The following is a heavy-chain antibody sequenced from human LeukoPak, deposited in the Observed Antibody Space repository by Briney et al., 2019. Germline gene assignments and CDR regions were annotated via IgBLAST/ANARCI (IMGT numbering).Heavy chain of an antibody. CDR3: ASSSDYYDSSGYPDY. J-gene: IGHJ4*02. CDR2: IYPVDSDT. D-gene: IGHD3-22*01. Sequence: KRGESLKISCKGSGYSFTSYWIGWVRQMPGKGLEWMGIIYPVDSDTRYSPSFQGQVTISADKSISTAYLQWSSLKASDTAMYYCASSSDYYDSSGYPDYWGQGTLVTVSS. V-gene: IGHV5-51*01. CDR1: GYSFTSYW.